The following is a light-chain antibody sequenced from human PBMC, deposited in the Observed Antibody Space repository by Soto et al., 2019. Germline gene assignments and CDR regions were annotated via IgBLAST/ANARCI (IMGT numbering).Light chain of an antibody. V-gene: IGKV3-20*01. CDR1: KSFSRSY. CDR3: QQYGSSPMYT. CDR2: GAS. J-gene: IGKJ2*01. Sequence: EIVLTQSPDTLSLSPGERATLSCRASKSFSRSYLAWYQQKPGQAPRLLIYGASSRATGIPDRFSGSGSGTDFTLTISRLEPEDFGVYYCQQYGSSPMYTFGQGTKVDIK.